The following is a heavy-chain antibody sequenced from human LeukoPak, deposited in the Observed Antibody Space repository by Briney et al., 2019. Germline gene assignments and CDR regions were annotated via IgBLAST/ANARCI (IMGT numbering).Heavy chain of an antibody. CDR1: GDSITNSNYF. J-gene: IGHJ6*02. CDR3: ARDLYYYGMDV. V-gene: IGHV4-39*07. Sequence: PSETLSLTCTVSGDSITNSNYFWGWIRQPPGQGLEWIGEVFYNGNTHYNPSLKSRVTISTDTSKNQFSLKLSSVTAADTAVYYCARDLYYYGMDVWGQGTTVTVSS. CDR2: VFYNGNT.